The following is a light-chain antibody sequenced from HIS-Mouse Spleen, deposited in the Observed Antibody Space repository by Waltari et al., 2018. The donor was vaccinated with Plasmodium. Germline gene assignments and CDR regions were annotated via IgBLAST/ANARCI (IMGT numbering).Light chain of an antibody. CDR1: SSDVGGYNY. Sequence: QSALTQPPSASGSPGQSVTISCTGTSSDVGGYNYVSWYQQQPGKAPKLMIYEVSKRPSGVPDRFSGSKSVNPASLTVSGLQAEDEADYYCSSYAGSNNVVFGGGTKLTVL. J-gene: IGLJ2*01. CDR2: EVS. V-gene: IGLV2-8*01. CDR3: SSYAGSNNVV.